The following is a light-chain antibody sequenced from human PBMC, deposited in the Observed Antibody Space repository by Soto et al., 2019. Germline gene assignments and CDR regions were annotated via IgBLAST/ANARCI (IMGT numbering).Light chain of an antibody. CDR1: TSDVGRYNY. J-gene: IGLJ1*01. Sequence: QSALTQPASVSGSPGQSITISCTGTTSDVGRYNYVSWYQQHPGKAPKLIIYDVSNRPSGVSNRFSGSKSGNTASLTISGLQAEDEADYYCNSYTSSSTDVFGTGTKLTV. CDR2: DVS. CDR3: NSYTSSSTDV. V-gene: IGLV2-14*01.